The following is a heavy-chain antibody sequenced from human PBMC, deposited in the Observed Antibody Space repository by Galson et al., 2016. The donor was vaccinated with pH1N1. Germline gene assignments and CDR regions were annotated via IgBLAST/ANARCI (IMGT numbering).Heavy chain of an antibody. J-gene: IGHJ6*03. V-gene: IGHV4-34*01. CDR2: INQSGGA. CDR1: GGSFTGYY. Sequence: SETLSLTCAVYGGSFTGYYWVWIRQPPGKGLEWVGEINQSGGANYNASLKSRVTISADTSEKQLSLKLRSVTVADTAVYYCARGDAYDGYESTLGYFEYYYMDAWGKGTPVTVSS. D-gene: IGHD3-9*01. CDR3: ARGDAYDGYESTLGYFEYYYMDA.